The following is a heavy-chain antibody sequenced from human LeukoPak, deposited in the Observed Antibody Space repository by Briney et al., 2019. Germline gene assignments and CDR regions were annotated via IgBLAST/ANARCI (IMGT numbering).Heavy chain of an antibody. J-gene: IGHJ4*02. D-gene: IGHD3-22*01. V-gene: IGHV1-58*01. CDR3: ARDRTYYYDSSGSGLHY. CDR1: GFTFTSSA. CDR2: IVVGSGNT. Sequence: ASVKVSCKASGFTFTSSAVQWVRQARGQRLEWIGWIVVGSGNTNYAQKFQERVTITRDMSTSTAYMELSSLRSEDTAVYYCARDRTYYYDSSGSGLHYWGQGTLVTVSS.